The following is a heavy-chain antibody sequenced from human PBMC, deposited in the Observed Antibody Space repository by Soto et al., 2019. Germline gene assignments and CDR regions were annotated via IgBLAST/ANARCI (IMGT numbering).Heavy chain of an antibody. CDR3: ARGGELGPPMDV. CDR2: ISFSGNTI. CDR1: GFTLTDHY. Sequence: VQLVESGGGLVKPGGSLRLSCAASGFTLTDHYMSWIRQAPGKGLEWVSYISFSGNTIYYADSVKGRFTISRDNAKNSLYLQINSLRAEDTAVYYCARGGELGPPMDVWGKGTTVTVSS. D-gene: IGHD7-27*01. V-gene: IGHV3-11*01. J-gene: IGHJ6*04.